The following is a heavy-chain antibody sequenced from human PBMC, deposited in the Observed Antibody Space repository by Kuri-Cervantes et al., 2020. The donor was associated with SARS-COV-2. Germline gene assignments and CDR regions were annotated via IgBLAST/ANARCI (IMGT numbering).Heavy chain of an antibody. Sequence: GSLRLSCTVSGGSINSGIYCWSWIRQLPGQGLEWIGSIYYSGSTYYNPSPKSRVTISVDTSKTQFSLKLSSVTAADTAVYYCARQMMSSITIFGVVITRNWFDPWGQGTLVTVSS. V-gene: IGHV4-39*01. CDR2: IYYSGST. D-gene: IGHD3-3*01. CDR3: ARQMMSSITIFGVVITRNWFDP. CDR1: GGSINSGIYC. J-gene: IGHJ5*02.